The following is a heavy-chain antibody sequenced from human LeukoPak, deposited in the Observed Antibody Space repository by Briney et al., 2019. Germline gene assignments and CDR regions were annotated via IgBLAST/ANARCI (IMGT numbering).Heavy chain of an antibody. J-gene: IGHJ4*02. CDR1: GYNFIVYY. CDR2: IDPRTGDT. CDR3: AKDWEMRYWQGGFDS. V-gene: IGHV1-2*02. D-gene: IGHD2-15*01. Sequence: ASVKVSCKASGYNFIVYYIHWLRQAPGHGLEWMGWIDPRTGDTHYAQQFRDRFGLTRDTSSSTAYMDLSRLTSDDTAIYFCAKDWEMRYWQGGFDSWGQGTLLTVSS.